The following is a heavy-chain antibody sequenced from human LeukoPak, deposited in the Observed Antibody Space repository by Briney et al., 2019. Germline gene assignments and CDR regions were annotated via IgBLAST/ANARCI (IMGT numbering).Heavy chain of an antibody. J-gene: IGHJ4*02. V-gene: IGHV3-21*01. CDR2: ISSSSSYI. Sequence: GGSLRLSCAASGFTFSSYSMNWVRQVPGKGLEWVSSISSSSSYIYYADSVKGRFTISRDNAKNSLYLQMNSLRAEDTAVYYCARDPPQGYYDSSGYFDYWGQGTLVTVSS. CDR3: ARDPPQGYYDSSGYFDY. CDR1: GFTFSSYS. D-gene: IGHD3-22*01.